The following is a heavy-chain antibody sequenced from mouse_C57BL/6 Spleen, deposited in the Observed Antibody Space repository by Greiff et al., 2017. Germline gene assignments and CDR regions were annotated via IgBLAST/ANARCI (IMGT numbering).Heavy chain of an antibody. CDR1: GYSITSGYY. Sequence: VQLQQSGPGLVKPSQSLSLTCSVTGYSITSGYYWNWIRQFPGNKLEWMGYISYDGSNNYNPSLKNRISITRDTSKNQFFLKLNSVTTEDTATXYCARRPNWYFDVWGTGTTVTVSS. V-gene: IGHV3-6*01. J-gene: IGHJ1*03. CDR3: ARRPNWYFDV. CDR2: ISYDGSN.